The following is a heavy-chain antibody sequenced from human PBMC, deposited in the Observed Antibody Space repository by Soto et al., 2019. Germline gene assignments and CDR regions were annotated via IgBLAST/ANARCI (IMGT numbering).Heavy chain of an antibody. J-gene: IGHJ5*02. CDR2: IHHNGNS. Sequence: QVQLQESGPGLVKPSQTLSLTCTVSGGSISSCAYYWSWVRQPPGKGLEWIGYIHHNGNSYNNPSLKSRISISLDTSKNQFSLNLTSVTAADTAVYYCARVSATGTRWFDPWGQGTLVTVSS. D-gene: IGHD1-26*01. CDR1: GGSISSCAYY. V-gene: IGHV4-31*03. CDR3: ARVSATGTRWFDP.